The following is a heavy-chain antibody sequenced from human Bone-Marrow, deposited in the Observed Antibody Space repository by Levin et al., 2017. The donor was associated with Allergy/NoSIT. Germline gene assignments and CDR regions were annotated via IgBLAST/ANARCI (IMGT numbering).Heavy chain of an antibody. V-gene: IGHV4-4*02. Sequence: PSETLSLTCTVSGDSVRNDYWWAWVRQPPGKGLEWIGEIHHIGRANYNPSLESRVTISLAPSQNQFSLSLTSVTAADTAVYYCARDEGSHPGYWGQGTLVTVSS. CDR3: ARDEGSHPGY. D-gene: IGHD6-13*01. J-gene: IGHJ4*02. CDR1: GDSVRNDYW. CDR2: IHHIGRA.